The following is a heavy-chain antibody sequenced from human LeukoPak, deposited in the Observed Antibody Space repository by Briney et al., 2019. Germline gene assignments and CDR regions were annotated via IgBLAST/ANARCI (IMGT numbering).Heavy chain of an antibody. J-gene: IGHJ4*02. Sequence: GGSLRLSCAASGFTFSDSGMHWVRQAPGKGLEWVAVIWYDGSNKYYADSVKGRFTISRDNSKNTLYLQMNSLRAEDTAVYYCARGAVVGATTGQLDYWGQGTLVTVSS. CDR2: IWYDGSNK. CDR3: ARGAVVGATTGQLDY. CDR1: GFTFSDSG. V-gene: IGHV3-33*08. D-gene: IGHD1-26*01.